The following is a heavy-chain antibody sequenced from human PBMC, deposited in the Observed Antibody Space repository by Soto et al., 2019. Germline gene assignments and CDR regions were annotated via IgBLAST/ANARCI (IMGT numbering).Heavy chain of an antibody. D-gene: IGHD2-21*01. CDR3: ARGGGGGLFEH. CDR2: ISPKSTYR. Sequence: SLRLSCAAFGFKISSSSMNWVRQAPGRGLEWLSHISPKSTYRNYADSVKGRFTISRDNTKSSLFLQMNSLGVEDTAVYYCARGGGGGLFEHWGQGVLVTVSS. J-gene: IGHJ4*02. V-gene: IGHV3-21*05. CDR1: GFKISSSS.